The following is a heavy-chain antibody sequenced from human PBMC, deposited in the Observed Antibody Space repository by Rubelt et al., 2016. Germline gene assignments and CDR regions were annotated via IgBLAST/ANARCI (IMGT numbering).Heavy chain of an antibody. J-gene: IGHJ4*02. Sequence: SVSGGSISSYYWGWIRQPPGKGLEWIATISYSGSTYYNPSLKSRVTISVDSPKNQFSLKLTSVTAADTAVYYCARRFEYSSSWYGDYYFDSWGQGTLVTVSS. CDR1: GGSISSYY. V-gene: IGHV4-39*07. CDR2: ISYSGST. D-gene: IGHD6-13*01. CDR3: ARRFEYSSSWYGDYYFDS.